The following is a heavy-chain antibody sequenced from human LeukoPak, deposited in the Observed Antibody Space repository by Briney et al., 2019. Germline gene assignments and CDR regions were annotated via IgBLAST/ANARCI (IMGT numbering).Heavy chain of an antibody. J-gene: IGHJ6*02. CDR3: ARDGYNHYGMDV. CDR2: IWYDGSSK. V-gene: IGHV3-33*01. Sequence: GGSLRLSCAASGFTFSSYGMHWVRQAPGKGLEWVAVIWYDGSSKYYADSVKGRFTISRDNSKNTLYLQMNSLRAEDTAVYYCARDGYNHYGMDVWGQGTTVTVSS. CDR1: GFTFSSYG.